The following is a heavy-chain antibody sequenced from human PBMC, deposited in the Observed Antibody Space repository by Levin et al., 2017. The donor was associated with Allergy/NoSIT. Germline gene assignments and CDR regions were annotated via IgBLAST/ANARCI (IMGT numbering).Heavy chain of an antibody. CDR1: GFTFSSYA. D-gene: IGHD2-8*01. V-gene: IGHV3-23*01. CDR3: ATVYCTYRVCFYYYYYGMDV. CDR2: ISGSGGST. J-gene: IGHJ6*02. Sequence: GESLKISCAASGFTFSSYAMSWVRQAPGKGLEWVSAISGSGGSTYYADSVKGRFTISRDNSKNTLYLQMNILRADDTAVYYCATVYCTYRVCFYYYYYGMDVWGQGTTVTVSS.